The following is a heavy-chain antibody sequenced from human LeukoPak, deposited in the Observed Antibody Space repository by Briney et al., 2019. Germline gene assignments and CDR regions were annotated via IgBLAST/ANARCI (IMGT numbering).Heavy chain of an antibody. D-gene: IGHD6-13*01. V-gene: IGHV3-48*01. Sequence: GGSLRLSCAASGFTFSCYSMNWVRQAPGKGLEWVSYISSSSSTIYYADSVKGRFTISRDNAKNSLYLQMNSLRAEDTAVYYCAALAAAAGTSYYYYYYMDVWGKGTTVTVSS. CDR2: ISSSSSTI. CDR3: AALAAAAGTSYYYYYYMDV. CDR1: GFTFSCYS. J-gene: IGHJ6*03.